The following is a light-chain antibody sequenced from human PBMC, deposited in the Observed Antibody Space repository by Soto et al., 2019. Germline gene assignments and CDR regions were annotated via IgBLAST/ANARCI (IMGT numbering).Light chain of an antibody. V-gene: IGKV3-15*01. J-gene: IGKJ2*01. CDR2: GAF. CDR3: QQYNMWPHT. Sequence: EIVMTQPPATLSVSPGERVTLSCRASQSVSSKLAWFQQKPGQAPRLLIYGAFTRATGIPTRFSGSGSETEFTLTISSLQSEDFAVYYCQQYNMWPHTFGQGTKVDIK. CDR1: QSVSSK.